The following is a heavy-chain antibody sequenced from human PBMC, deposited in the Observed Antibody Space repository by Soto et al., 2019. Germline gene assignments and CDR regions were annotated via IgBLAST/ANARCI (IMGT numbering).Heavy chain of an antibody. J-gene: IGHJ4*02. CDR3: AIDCSSTSCYWGPLDY. CDR1: GGTFSSYA. V-gene: IGHV1-69*01. CDR2: IIPIFGTA. D-gene: IGHD2-2*01. Sequence: QVQLVQSGAEVKKPGSSVKVSCTASGGTFSSYAISWVRQAPGQGLEWMGGIIPIFGTANYAQKFQGRVTITADESTSTAYMELSSLRSEDTAVYYCAIDCSSTSCYWGPLDYWGQGTLVTVSS.